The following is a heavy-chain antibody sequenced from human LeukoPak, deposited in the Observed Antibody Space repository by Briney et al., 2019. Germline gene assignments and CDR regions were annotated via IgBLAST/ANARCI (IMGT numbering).Heavy chain of an antibody. CDR2: INSDGSST. J-gene: IGHJ4*02. D-gene: IGHD5-18*01. Sequence: GGSLRLSCAASGFTFSSYWMHWVRQAPGKGLVWVSRINSDGSSTSYADSVKGRFTISRDNAKNTLYLQMNSLRAEATAVYYCARKAGGYSYGPLDYWGQGTLVTVSS. CDR1: GFTFSSYW. CDR3: ARKAGGYSYGPLDY. V-gene: IGHV3-74*01.